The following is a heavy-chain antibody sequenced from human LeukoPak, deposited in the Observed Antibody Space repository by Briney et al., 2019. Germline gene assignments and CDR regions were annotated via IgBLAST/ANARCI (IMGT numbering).Heavy chain of an antibody. Sequence: PGGSLRLSCAASGFTFSGYGMHWVRQAPGKGLEWVAFIWYDGSKKYYADSVKGRFTISRDNPKKTVYLQLNSLRAEDTAVFYCAKDSDRGYSFGYSSDYWGQGTLVTVSS. CDR1: GFTFSGYG. J-gene: IGHJ4*02. V-gene: IGHV3-30*02. CDR3: AKDSDRGYSFGYSSDY. CDR2: IWYDGSKK. D-gene: IGHD5-18*01.